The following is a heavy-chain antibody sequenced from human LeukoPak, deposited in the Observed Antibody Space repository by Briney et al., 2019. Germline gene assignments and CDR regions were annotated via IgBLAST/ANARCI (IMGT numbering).Heavy chain of an antibody. D-gene: IGHD3-10*01. CDR1: GGSISSHY. J-gene: IGHJ5*02. Sequence: PSETLSLTCTASGGSISSHYWSWIRQPPGKGLEWIGYIYYSGSTNYNPSLKSRVTISVDTSKNQFSLKLSSVTAADTAVYYCARSNSILWFGELLSSWFDPWGQGTLVTVSS. V-gene: IGHV4-59*11. CDR3: ARSNSILWFGELLSSWFDP. CDR2: IYYSGST.